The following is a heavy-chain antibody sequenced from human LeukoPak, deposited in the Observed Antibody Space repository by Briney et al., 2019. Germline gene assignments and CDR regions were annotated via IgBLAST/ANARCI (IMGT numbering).Heavy chain of an antibody. D-gene: IGHD2-2*01. Sequence: GGSLRLSCAASGFTFSSYEINWVRQAPGKGLEWVSYISSSGSTIYYADSVKGRFTISRDNAKNSLYLQMNSLRAEDTAVYYCAREGYCSSSSCYGAGYYYGMDVWGKGTTVTASS. J-gene: IGHJ6*04. V-gene: IGHV3-48*03. CDR2: ISSSGSTI. CDR1: GFTFSSYE. CDR3: AREGYCSSSSCYGAGYYYGMDV.